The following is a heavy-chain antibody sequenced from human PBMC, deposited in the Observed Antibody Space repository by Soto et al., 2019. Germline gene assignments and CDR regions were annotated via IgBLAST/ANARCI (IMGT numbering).Heavy chain of an antibody. CDR1: GGSISSYH. CDR3: ARFYGDYYYYYGMDV. J-gene: IGHJ6*02. V-gene: IGHV4-4*07. Sequence: LTCTVSGGSISSYHWSWIRQPAGKGLEWIGRIYTSGSTNYNPSLKSRVTMSVDTSKNQFSLKLSSVTAADTAVYYCARFYGDYYYYYGMDVWXQGTTATVSS. CDR2: IYTSGST. D-gene: IGHD4-17*01.